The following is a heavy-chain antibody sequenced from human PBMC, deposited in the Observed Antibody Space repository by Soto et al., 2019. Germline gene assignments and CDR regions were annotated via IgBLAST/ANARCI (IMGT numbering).Heavy chain of an antibody. J-gene: IGHJ6*02. V-gene: IGHV5-51*01. CDR1: GYSFTSYG. CDR2: IYPGDSDT. CDR3: ARQVGSSYYSHRYYGMDV. D-gene: IGHD1-26*01. Sequence: VESLRISCKVSGYSFTSYGIVWVLQMPGKGLEWMGIIYPGDSDTRYSPSFQGQVTISADKSISTAYLQWSRLKASDTAMYYGARQVGSSYYSHRYYGMDVWGQGTTVTVSS.